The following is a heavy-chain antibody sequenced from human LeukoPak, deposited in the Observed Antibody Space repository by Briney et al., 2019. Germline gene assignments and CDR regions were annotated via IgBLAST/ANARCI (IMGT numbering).Heavy chain of an antibody. CDR2: ISSSSSYI. Sequence: GGSLRLSCAASGFTFSSYSMNWVRQAPGKGLEWVSSISSSSSYIYYADSVKGRFTISRDNAKNSLYLQMNSLRAEDTAVYYCARAARARVGATMVFDYWGQGTLVTVSS. CDR3: ARAARARVGATMVFDY. J-gene: IGHJ4*02. CDR1: GFTFSSYS. D-gene: IGHD1-26*01. V-gene: IGHV3-21*01.